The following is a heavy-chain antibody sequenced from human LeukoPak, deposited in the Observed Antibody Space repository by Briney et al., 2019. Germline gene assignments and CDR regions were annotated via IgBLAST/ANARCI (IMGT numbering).Heavy chain of an antibody. Sequence: KPSETLSLTCTDSGGSISSYYWSWIRQPPGKGLEWIGYIYYSGSTNYNPSLKSRVTISVDTSKNQFSLKLSSVTAADTAVYYCARHAPGYCSGGSCYSGDPRDNWFDPWGQGTLVTVSS. CDR1: GGSISSYY. CDR3: ARHAPGYCSGGSCYSGDPRDNWFDP. V-gene: IGHV4-59*08. CDR2: IYYSGST. J-gene: IGHJ5*02. D-gene: IGHD2-15*01.